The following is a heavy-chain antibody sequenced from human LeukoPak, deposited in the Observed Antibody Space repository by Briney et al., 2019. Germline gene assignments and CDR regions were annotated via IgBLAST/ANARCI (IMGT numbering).Heavy chain of an antibody. CDR1: EYTFTDYY. J-gene: IGHJ4*02. CDR3: ARGSANNGAGPKRAFEY. CDR2: ITPNSGGT. D-gene: IGHD1/OR15-1a*01. Sequence: ASVKVSCKASEYTFTDYYIHWVRRAPGQGLEWMGWITPNSGGTNYAQKFQGRVTMTRDTSISTTYMELSSLTSDDTAMYYCARGSANNGAGPKRAFEYWGQGTLVTLSS. V-gene: IGHV1-2*02.